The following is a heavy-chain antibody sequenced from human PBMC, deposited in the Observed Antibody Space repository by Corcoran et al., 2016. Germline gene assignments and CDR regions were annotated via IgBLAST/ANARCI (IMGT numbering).Heavy chain of an antibody. D-gene: IGHD2-2*01. CDR1: GGTFSSYA. Sequence: QVQLVQSGAEVKKPGSSMKVSCKASGGTFSSYAISWVRQAHGQGLEWMGGIIPIFGTANYAQKFQGRVTITADKSTSTAYMELSSLRSEDTAVYSCARFIVVVPAAISVYYGMDVWGQGSTVTVSS. CDR2: IIPIFGTA. V-gene: IGHV1-69*06. CDR3: ARFIVVVPAAISVYYGMDV. J-gene: IGHJ6*02.